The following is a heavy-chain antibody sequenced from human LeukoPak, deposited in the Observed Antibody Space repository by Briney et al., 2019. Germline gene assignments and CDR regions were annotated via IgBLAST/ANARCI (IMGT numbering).Heavy chain of an antibody. CDR3: ARHGVGYSYAFDI. CDR1: GGSISSSSYY. D-gene: IGHD5-18*01. V-gene: IGHV4-39*01. Sequence: SETLSLTCTVSGGSISSSSYYWGWIRQPPGKGLEWIGSIYYSGSTYYNPSLKSRVTISVDTSKNQFSLKLSSVTAADTAVYYCARHGVGYSYAFDIWGQGTMVTVSS. J-gene: IGHJ3*02. CDR2: IYYSGST.